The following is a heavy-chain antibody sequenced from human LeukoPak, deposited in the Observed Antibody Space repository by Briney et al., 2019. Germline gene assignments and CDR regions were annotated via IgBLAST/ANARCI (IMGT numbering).Heavy chain of an antibody. D-gene: IGHD4-17*01. Sequence: GGSLRLSCAASGFTVSSNYMSWVRQPPGKGLEWVSAIYSGGTTYYADSVKGRFTVSIDNSKNTVYLQMNSLRAEDTAVYYCARAPTTVTTFDYWGQGNLVTVSS. CDR2: IYSGGTT. CDR1: GFTVSSNY. V-gene: IGHV3-53*01. CDR3: ARAPTTVTTFDY. J-gene: IGHJ4*02.